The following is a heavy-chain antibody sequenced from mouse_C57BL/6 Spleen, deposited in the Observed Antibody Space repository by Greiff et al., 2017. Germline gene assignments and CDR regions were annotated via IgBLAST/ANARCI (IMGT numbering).Heavy chain of an antibody. V-gene: IGHV1-55*01. CDR3: ARALYDYDTGFAY. Sequence: QVHVKQPGAELVKPGASVKMSCKASGYTFTSYWITWVKQRPGQGLEWIGDIYPGSGSTNYNEKFKSKATLTVDTSSSTAYMQLSSLTSEDSAVYYCARALYDYDTGFAYWGQGTLVTVSA. CDR1: GYTFTSYW. CDR2: IYPGSGST. D-gene: IGHD2-4*01. J-gene: IGHJ3*01.